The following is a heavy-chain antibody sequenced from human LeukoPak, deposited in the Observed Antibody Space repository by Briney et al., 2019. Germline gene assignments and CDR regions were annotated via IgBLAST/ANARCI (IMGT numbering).Heavy chain of an antibody. V-gene: IGHV1-18*04. D-gene: IGHD3-9*01. J-gene: IGHJ6*04. Sequence: GASVKVSCKASGYTFTSYGISWVRQAPGQGLEWMGWINANSGNTSYAQKLQGRVTMTTDTSTSTAYMELRSLRSDDTAVYYWARDASRYYDWLLPHPAGGYYYGMDVWGKGTTVTVSS. CDR2: INANSGNT. CDR3: ARDASRYYDWLLPHPAGGYYYGMDV. CDR1: GYTFTSYG.